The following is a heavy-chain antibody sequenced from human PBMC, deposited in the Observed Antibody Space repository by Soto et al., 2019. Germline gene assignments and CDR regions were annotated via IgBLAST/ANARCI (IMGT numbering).Heavy chain of an antibody. J-gene: IGHJ4*02. V-gene: IGHV3-7*01. CDR3: ARAPQNIMSGDYFDY. Sequence: EVQLVESGGGLVQPGGSLRLSCAASGFTFSSYWMSWVRQAPGKGLEWVANIKQDGSEKYYVDSVKGRFTISRDNAKNSLYLQMNRLRAEDTAVYYCARAPQNIMSGDYFDYWGQGTLVTVSS. CDR2: IKQDGSEK. D-gene: IGHD3-3*01. CDR1: GFTFSSYW.